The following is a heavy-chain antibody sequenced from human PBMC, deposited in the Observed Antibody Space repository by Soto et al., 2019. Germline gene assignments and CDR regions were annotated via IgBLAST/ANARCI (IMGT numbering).Heavy chain of an antibody. D-gene: IGHD6-19*01. V-gene: IGHV4-39*01. CDR1: GDSVSSSYY. CDR3: ARLGYSSGWYSY. Sequence: PSETLSLTCIVSGDSVSSSYYWGWIRQPPGKGLEWIGNIYYSGSTYYNPSLKSRVTISVDTPKNQFSLKLSSVTAADTAVYYCARLGYSSGWYSYWGQGTLVTVSS. CDR2: IYYSGST. J-gene: IGHJ4*02.